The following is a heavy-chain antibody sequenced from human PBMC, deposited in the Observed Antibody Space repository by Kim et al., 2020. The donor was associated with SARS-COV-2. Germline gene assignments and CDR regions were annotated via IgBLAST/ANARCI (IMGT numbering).Heavy chain of an antibody. V-gene: IGHV3-30*02. CDR3: AKDQPHCSSTSCQSYFDY. J-gene: IGHJ4*02. Sequence: GRVTISRDNSKNTRYLQMNSLRAEDTAVYYCAKDQPHCSSTSCQSYFDYWGQGTLVTVSS. D-gene: IGHD2-2*01.